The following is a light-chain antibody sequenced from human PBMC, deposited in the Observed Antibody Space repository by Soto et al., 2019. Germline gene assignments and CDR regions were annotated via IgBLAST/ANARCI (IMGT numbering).Light chain of an antibody. CDR3: GTWDISLSLWV. Sequence: QSVLTQPPSVSAAPGQKVTISCSGSSSNIGNNYVSWYQQLPETAPKLLIYENNKRPSAIPDRFSGSKSGTSATLGITGLQTGDEADYYCGTWDISLSLWVFGGGTKVTVL. CDR2: ENN. V-gene: IGLV1-51*02. CDR1: SSNIGNNY. J-gene: IGLJ3*02.